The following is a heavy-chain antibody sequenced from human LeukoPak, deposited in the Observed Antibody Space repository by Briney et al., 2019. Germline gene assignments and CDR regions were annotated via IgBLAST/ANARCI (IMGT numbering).Heavy chain of an antibody. CDR3: AKDLVLMVYAPGGYFDY. D-gene: IGHD2-8*01. CDR2: ISGSGGST. J-gene: IGHJ4*02. CDR1: GFTFSSYA. V-gene: IGHV3-23*01. Sequence: PGGSLRLSCAASGFTFSSYAMSWVRQAPGKGLEWVSAISGSGGSTYYADSVKGRFTISRDNSKNTLYLRMNSLRAEDTAVYYCAKDLVLMVYAPGGYFDYWGQGTLVTVSS.